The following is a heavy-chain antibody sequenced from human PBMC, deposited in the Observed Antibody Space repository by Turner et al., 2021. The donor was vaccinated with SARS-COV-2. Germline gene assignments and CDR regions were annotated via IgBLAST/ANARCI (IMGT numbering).Heavy chain of an antibody. CDR3: ARLMDTAMDYYGMDV. V-gene: IGHV4-39*01. D-gene: IGHD5-18*01. CDR1: GDSINSKTSY. Sequence: QLRLQESGPGLVKPSETLSLTCTVSGDSINSKTSYWGWIRQTPGKGLEWFGSIYYSGITYYNPSLKSRVTISVDTSKNQFSLKLSSVTAADTAVYYCARLMDTAMDYYGMDVWGQGTTVTVSS. CDR2: IYYSGIT. J-gene: IGHJ6*02.